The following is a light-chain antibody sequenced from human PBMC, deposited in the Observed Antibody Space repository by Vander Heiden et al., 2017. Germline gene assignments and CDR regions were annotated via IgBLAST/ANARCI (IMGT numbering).Light chain of an antibody. CDR1: QSISSY. CDR3: QQSYSTPPLT. V-gene: IGKV1-39*01. CDR2: AAS. Sequence: DTQMPQSPSSLSASVGDRVTITCRASQSISSYLNWYQQKPGKAPKLLIYAASSLQSGVPSRFSGSGSGTDFTLTISSLQPEDFATYYCQQSYSTPPLTFGGGTKVEIK. J-gene: IGKJ4*01.